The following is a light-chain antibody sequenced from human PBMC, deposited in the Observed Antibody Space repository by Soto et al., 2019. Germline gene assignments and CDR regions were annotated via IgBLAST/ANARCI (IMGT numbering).Light chain of an antibody. J-gene: IGKJ1*01. CDR2: GAS. CDR1: QSVSSN. CDR3: QQYNNWPPLT. V-gene: IGKV3-15*01. Sequence: EIVMTQSPATLSLSPGERATLSCRASQSVSSNLSWYQQKPGQAPRLLIYGASTRATGIPARFIGSGAGTEFTLPISSLQSEDVAVDYCQQYNNWPPLTFGQGTKVEIK.